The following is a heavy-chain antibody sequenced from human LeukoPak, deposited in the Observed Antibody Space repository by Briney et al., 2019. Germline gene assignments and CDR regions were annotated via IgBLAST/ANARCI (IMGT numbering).Heavy chain of an antibody. CDR2: ISAYNGNT. CDR1: GYTFTSYG. Sequence: GASVKVSCKASGYTFTSYGISWVRQAPGQGLEWMGWISAYNGNTNYAQKLQGRVTMTTGTSTSTAYMELRSLRSDDTAVYYCAREYCSGGSCYEYYFDYWGQGTLVTVSS. J-gene: IGHJ4*02. D-gene: IGHD2-15*01. V-gene: IGHV1-18*01. CDR3: AREYCSGGSCYEYYFDY.